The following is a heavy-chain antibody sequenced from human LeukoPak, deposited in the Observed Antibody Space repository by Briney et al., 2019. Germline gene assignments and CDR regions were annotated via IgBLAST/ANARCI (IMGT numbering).Heavy chain of an antibody. J-gene: IGHJ3*02. CDR3: ATLIVGAXIXHAFDI. CDR2: ISAYNGNT. D-gene: IGHD1-26*01. Sequence: ASVKVSCKASGYTFTSYGISWVRQAPGQGLEWMGWISAYNGNTNYAQKLQGRVTMTTDTSTSTAYMELSSLRSEDTAVYYCATLIVGAXIXHAFDIWGQGTMVTVSS. V-gene: IGHV1-18*01. CDR1: GYTFTSYG.